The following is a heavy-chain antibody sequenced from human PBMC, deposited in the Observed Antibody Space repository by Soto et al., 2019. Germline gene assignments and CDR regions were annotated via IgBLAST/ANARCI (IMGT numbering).Heavy chain of an antibody. CDR1: GYTFTSYG. CDR2: ISAYNGNT. Sequence: QVQLVQSGAEVKKPGASVKVSCKASGYTFTSYGISWVRQAPGQGLEWMGWISAYNGNTNYAQKLQGRVTMTTDTSTSTAYMELRSLRPDDTAVYYCARDPPIGYYDSSGYFDYWGQGTLVTVSS. V-gene: IGHV1-18*01. J-gene: IGHJ4*02. D-gene: IGHD3-22*01. CDR3: ARDPPIGYYDSSGYFDY.